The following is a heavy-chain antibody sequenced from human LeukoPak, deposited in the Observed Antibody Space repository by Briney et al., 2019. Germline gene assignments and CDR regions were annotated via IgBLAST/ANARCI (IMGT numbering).Heavy chain of an antibody. Sequence: SETLSLTCTVSGYSISSGYYWGWIRQPPGKGLEWIGSIYHSGRTFYNPSLKSRVTISVDTSKNQFSLKLTSVTAADTAVYYCARGILTGYYTYYYMDVWGKGTTVTASS. CDR2: IYHSGRT. CDR3: ARGILTGYYTYYYMDV. CDR1: GYSISSGYY. J-gene: IGHJ6*03. V-gene: IGHV4-38-2*02. D-gene: IGHD3-9*01.